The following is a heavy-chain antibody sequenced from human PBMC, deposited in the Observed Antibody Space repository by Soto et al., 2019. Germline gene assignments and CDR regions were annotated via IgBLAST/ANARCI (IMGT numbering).Heavy chain of an antibody. V-gene: IGHV3-23*01. CDR3: AKDDYYDSSGYYLAY. Sequence: EVQLLESGGGFVQPGGSLRLSCAASGFTFNSYAMTWVRQAPGKGLEWVSCISGSGVNTYYGDSVKGRFTISRDNSKNTLYLRMNSLRAEDTAVYYCAKDDYYDSSGYYLAYWGQGTLVTVSS. CDR1: GFTFNSYA. D-gene: IGHD3-22*01. J-gene: IGHJ4*02. CDR2: ISGSGVNT.